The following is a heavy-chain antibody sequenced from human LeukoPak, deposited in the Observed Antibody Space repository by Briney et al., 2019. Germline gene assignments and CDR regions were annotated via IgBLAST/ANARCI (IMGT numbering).Heavy chain of an antibody. D-gene: IGHD3-3*01. CDR2: IYSSGCT. CDR1: GGSISSGSYY. J-gene: IGHJ4*02. CDR3: AREAYDFWSGYYDY. Sequence: SETLSLTCTVSGGSISSGSYYWSWIRQPAGKGLEWIGRIYSSGCTNYNPSLKSRVTISVDTSKNQFSLKLNSVSAADTAVYYCAREAYDFWSGYYDYWGQGTLVTVSS. V-gene: IGHV4-61*02.